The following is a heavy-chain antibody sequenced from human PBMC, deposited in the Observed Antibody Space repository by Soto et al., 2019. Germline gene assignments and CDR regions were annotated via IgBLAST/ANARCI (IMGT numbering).Heavy chain of an antibody. CDR2: ISHTGTT. J-gene: IGHJ4*02. D-gene: IGHD2-21*02. CDR1: GASISSGGSS. Sequence: SETLSLTCTVSGASISSGGSSWSWIRQPPGQGLEWIAYISHTGTTDYNPSLQSRVTASVDRPKNQFSLKLSSVTAADTAVYYCARGISVTATTPYFDYWGQGAQVTVS. V-gene: IGHV4-30-2*01. CDR3: ARGISVTATTPYFDY.